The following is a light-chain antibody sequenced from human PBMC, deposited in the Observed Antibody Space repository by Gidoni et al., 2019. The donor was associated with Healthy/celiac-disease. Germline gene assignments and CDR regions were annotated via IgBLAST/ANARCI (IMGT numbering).Light chain of an antibody. V-gene: IGKV3-11*01. CDR1: QSVSSY. Sequence: DIVLTQSPATLSLSPGERATLSCRASQSVSSYLACYQQKPGQAPRLLIYDASNRATGIPARFSGSGSGTDFTLTISSLEPEDFAVYYCQQRSNWPTFGPGTKVDIK. CDR3: QQRSNWPT. CDR2: DAS. J-gene: IGKJ3*01.